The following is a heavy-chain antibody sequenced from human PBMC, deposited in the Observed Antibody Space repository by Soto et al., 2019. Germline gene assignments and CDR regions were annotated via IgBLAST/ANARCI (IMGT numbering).Heavy chain of an antibody. CDR2: SSGSGGST. Sequence: GGSLRLSCAASGFTFSSYAMSWVRQAPGKGLEWVSASSGSGGSTYYADSVKGRFTISRDNSKNTLYLQMNSLRAEDTAVYYCANHPRQWLERVDYWGQGTLVTVSS. D-gene: IGHD6-19*01. CDR1: GFTFSSYA. J-gene: IGHJ4*02. V-gene: IGHV3-23*01. CDR3: ANHPRQWLERVDY.